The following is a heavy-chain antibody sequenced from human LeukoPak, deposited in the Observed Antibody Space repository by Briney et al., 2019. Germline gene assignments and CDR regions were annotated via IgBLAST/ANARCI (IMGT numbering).Heavy chain of an antibody. CDR2: ISGSGGGT. J-gene: IGHJ4*02. V-gene: IGHV3-23*01. CDR3: AKGTRIVVVTAALDY. Sequence: GGPLRLSCAASGFTFSSYSMNWVRQAPGKGLELVSAISGSGGGTYYADSVKGRFTISRDNSKNTLYLQMNSLRAEDTAVYYCAKGTRIVVVTAALDYWGQGTLVTVSS. D-gene: IGHD2-21*02. CDR1: GFTFSSYS.